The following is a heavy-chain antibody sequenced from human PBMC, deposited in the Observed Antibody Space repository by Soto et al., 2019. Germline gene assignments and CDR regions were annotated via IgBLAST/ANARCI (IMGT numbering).Heavy chain of an antibody. Sequence: EVQMLESGGYLVQPGGSLRVSCASGFTFSHYTMAWVRQAPGKGLEWVSGFSRSNGVAYYADSVKGRFTISRDNSKNTVFLQMNSLRAEYTVVYYCANGGLHGSIDGGLSYFHHWDQGTLVTVSS. CDR2: FSRSNGVA. D-gene: IGHD2-15*01. V-gene: IGHV3-23*01. CDR3: ANGGLHGSIDGGLSYFHH. CDR1: GFTFSHYT. J-gene: IGHJ4*02.